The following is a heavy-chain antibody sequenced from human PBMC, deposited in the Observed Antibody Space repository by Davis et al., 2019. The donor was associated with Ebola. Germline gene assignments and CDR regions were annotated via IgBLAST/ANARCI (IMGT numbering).Heavy chain of an antibody. CDR1: GGTFSSYA. CDR3: AGNDQTGGDYFDY. D-gene: IGHD1-1*01. J-gene: IGHJ4*02. CDR2: IIPIFGTA. V-gene: IGHV1-69*13. Sequence: SVKVSCKASGGTFSSYAISWVRQAPGQGLEWMGGIIPIFGTANYAQKFQGRVTITADESTSTAYMELSSLRSEDTAVYYCAGNDQTGGDYFDYWGQGTLVTVSS.